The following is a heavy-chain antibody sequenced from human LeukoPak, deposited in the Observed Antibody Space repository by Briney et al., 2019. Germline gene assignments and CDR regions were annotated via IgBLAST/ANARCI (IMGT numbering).Heavy chain of an antibody. CDR1: GYSISSGYY. J-gene: IGHJ4*02. D-gene: IGHD2-2*01. CDR2: IYHSGNT. CDR3: ARDQGGCSSTSCYDFDY. Sequence: PSETLSLTCTVSGYSISSGYYWGWIRQPPGKGLEWIGRIYHSGNTYYNPSLKRRVTMSVDTSKNQFPLKLSSVTAADTAVYYCARDQGGCSSTSCYDFDYWGQGTLVTASS. V-gene: IGHV4-38-2*02.